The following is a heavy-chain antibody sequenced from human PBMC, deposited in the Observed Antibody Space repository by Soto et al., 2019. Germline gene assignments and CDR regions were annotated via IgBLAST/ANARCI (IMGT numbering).Heavy chain of an antibody. CDR1: GFTFSSYS. D-gene: IGHD3-3*01. Sequence: GGSLRLSCAASGFTFSSYSMNWVRQAPGKGLEWVSSISSSSSYIYYADSVKGRFTISRDNAKNSLYLQMNSLRAEDTAVYYCAKAYYDFWSGYSADWFDPWGQGTLVTVSS. V-gene: IGHV3-21*04. J-gene: IGHJ5*02. CDR2: ISSSSSYI. CDR3: AKAYYDFWSGYSADWFDP.